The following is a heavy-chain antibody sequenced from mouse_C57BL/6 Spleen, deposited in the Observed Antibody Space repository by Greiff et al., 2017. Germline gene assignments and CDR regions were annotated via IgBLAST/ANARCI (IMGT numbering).Heavy chain of an antibody. CDR1: GYTFTDYY. Sequence: EVQLQQSGPELVKPGASVKISCKASGYTFTDYYMNWVKQSHGKSLEWIGDINPNNGGTSYNQKFKGKATLTVDKSSSTAYMELRSLTSEDSAVYYCARVPLYYGKDYAMDDWGQGTSVTVSS. V-gene: IGHV1-26*01. D-gene: IGHD2-1*01. CDR3: ARVPLYYGKDYAMDD. CDR2: INPNNGGT. J-gene: IGHJ4*01.